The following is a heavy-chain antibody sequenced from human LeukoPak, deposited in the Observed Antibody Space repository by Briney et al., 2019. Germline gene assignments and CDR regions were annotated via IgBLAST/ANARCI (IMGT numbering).Heavy chain of an antibody. Sequence: PGGSLRLSCAASGFTFSTYWMHWVRQAPGKGLVWVSRINGDGTSTSTSYADSVKGRFTISRDNAKNTLYLHMNTLRAEDTAVNYCARDRDYGAPDYWGQGTLVTVSS. D-gene: IGHD4-17*01. CDR1: GFTFSTYW. CDR2: INGDGTSTST. CDR3: ARDRDYGAPDY. J-gene: IGHJ4*02. V-gene: IGHV3-74*01.